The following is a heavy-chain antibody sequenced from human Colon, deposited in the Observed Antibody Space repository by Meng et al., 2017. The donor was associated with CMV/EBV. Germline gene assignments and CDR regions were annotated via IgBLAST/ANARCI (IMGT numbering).Heavy chain of an antibody. Sequence: QVQLQESGPGRVTPSXXXXXTCTVSGGSISSFYWSWIRQPAGKGLEWIGRIYSSGSTNYNPSLKSRVTMSVDTSKNQFSLKLNSVTAADTAVYYCARSGRSTGPLTWWGQGTLVTVSS. CDR1: GGSISSFY. CDR3: ARSGRSTGPLTW. V-gene: IGHV4-4*07. J-gene: IGHJ4*02. CDR2: IYSSGST. D-gene: IGHD2-8*02.